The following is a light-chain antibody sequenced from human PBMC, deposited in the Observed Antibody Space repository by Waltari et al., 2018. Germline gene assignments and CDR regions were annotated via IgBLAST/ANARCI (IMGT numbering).Light chain of an antibody. CDR1: QTIRTTY. Sequence: TVLTQSPGTRSLSPGERAALSCRTSQTIRTTYLAWYQQKPGQAPTLLIYGTFSRATGIPDRFTGSGSGTDFSLTISSLEPEDFATYYCQQYDISPLTFGGGTKVEIK. J-gene: IGKJ4*01. CDR2: GTF. CDR3: QQYDISPLT. V-gene: IGKV3-20*01.